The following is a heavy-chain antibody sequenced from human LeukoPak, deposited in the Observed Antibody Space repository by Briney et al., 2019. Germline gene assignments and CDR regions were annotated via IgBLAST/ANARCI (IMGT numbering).Heavy chain of an antibody. CDR1: GYTFTGYY. CDR2: INPNSGGT. V-gene: IGHV1-2*02. J-gene: IGHJ4*02. CDR3: ARDPGSGYDSYFDY. D-gene: IGHD5-12*01. Sequence: ASVKVSCKASGYTFTGYYMHWVRQAPGQGLEWMGWINPNSGGTNYAQKFQGRVTMTRDTSISTAYMELSRLRSDDTAVYYCARDPGSGYDSYFDYWGQGTLVTVSS.